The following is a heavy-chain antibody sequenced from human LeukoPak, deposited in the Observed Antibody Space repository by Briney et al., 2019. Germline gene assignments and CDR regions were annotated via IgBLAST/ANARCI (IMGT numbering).Heavy chain of an antibody. J-gene: IGHJ6*02. CDR2: IYSGGST. D-gene: IGHD6-6*01. Sequence: GGSLRLSCAASGFSVSSNYMSWVRQAPGKGLEWVSVIYSGGSTYHADSVKGRFTVSRDNSKNTLYLQMNSLRAEDTAMYYCARDRYSSSFRSLYYGMDVWGQGTTVTVSS. CDR3: ARDRYSSSFRSLYYGMDV. V-gene: IGHV3-66*01. CDR1: GFSVSSNY.